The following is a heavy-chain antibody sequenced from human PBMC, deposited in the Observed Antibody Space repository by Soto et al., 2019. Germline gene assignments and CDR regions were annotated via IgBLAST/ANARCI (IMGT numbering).Heavy chain of an antibody. CDR3: AAMQRVGDHRYF. CDR2: MYYSGST. CDR1: EDSISRSSYS. D-gene: IGHD2-2*01. Sequence: ENVDLACTIHEDSISRSSYSWAGIRQPPGKGLEWIGSMYYSGSTYNNPSLKSRVTMSVDTPKKQFSLILSSVTAADTAVYYCAAMQRVGDHRYF. J-gene: IGHJ1*01. V-gene: IGHV4-39*01.